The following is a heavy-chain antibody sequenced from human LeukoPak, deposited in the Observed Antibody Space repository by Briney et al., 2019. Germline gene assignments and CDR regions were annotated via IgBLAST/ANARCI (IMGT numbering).Heavy chain of an antibody. J-gene: IGHJ4*02. Sequence: APVKVSCKASGGTFSSYAISWVRQAPGQGLEWMGGIIPIFGTANYAQKFQGRVTITADESTSTAYMELSSLRSEDTAVYYCARDPSFHGSIAAAGTGYFDYWGQGTLVTVSS. CDR3: ARDPSFHGSIAAAGTGYFDY. CDR1: GGTFSSYA. V-gene: IGHV1-69*13. D-gene: IGHD6-13*01. CDR2: IIPIFGTA.